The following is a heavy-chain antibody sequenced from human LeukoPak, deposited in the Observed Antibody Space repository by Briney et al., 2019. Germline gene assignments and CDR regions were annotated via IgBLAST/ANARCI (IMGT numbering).Heavy chain of an antibody. CDR2: IYTSGST. Sequence: SETLSLTCTVSGGSISSGSYYWSWIRQPAGKGLEWIGRIYTSGSTNYNPSLKSRVTISVDTSKNQFSLKLSSVTAADTAVYYCARDPMTAAAGFDYWGQGTLVTVSS. CDR3: ARDPMTAAAGFDY. V-gene: IGHV4-61*02. J-gene: IGHJ4*02. D-gene: IGHD6-13*01. CDR1: GGSISSGSYY.